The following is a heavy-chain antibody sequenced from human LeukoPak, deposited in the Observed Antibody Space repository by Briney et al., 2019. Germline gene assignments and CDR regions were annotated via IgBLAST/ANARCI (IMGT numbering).Heavy chain of an antibody. Sequence: SETLSLTCNVSGGSISSNTYFWGWLRRPPGKGLEWIGSIRYSGSTYYKPSLKSRFTISVDTSKNQFSLNLSSLTAADTAVYYCATSDTVSTYTWFDPWGQGTLVTVS. CDR2: IRYSGST. V-gene: IGHV4-39*01. J-gene: IGHJ5*02. D-gene: IGHD5/OR15-5a*01. CDR3: ATSDTVSTYTWFDP. CDR1: GGSISSNTYF.